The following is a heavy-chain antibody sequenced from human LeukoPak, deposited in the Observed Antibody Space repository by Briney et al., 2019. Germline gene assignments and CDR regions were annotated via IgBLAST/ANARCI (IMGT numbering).Heavy chain of an antibody. D-gene: IGHD5-18*01. CDR2: ISTSRNYI. V-gene: IGHV3-21*01. CDR1: GFTFSSYH. J-gene: IGHJ4*02. CDR3: ARRATTERGHSYGLDY. Sequence: HGGSLRLSCAASGFTFSSYHMNWVRQAPGKGLEWVSSISTSRNYIYYADSVTGRFTISRDNAKNSLYLQMNSLRAEDTAVYYCARRATTERGHSYGLDYWGQGTLVTVSS.